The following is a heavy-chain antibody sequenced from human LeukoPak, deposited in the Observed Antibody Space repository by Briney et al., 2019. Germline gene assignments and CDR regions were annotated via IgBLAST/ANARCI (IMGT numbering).Heavy chain of an antibody. CDR3: AKDLYYTYSRGWGY. Sequence: PGGSLRLSCSASGFPFSSYAMSWVRQAPGKGLEWVSSISAGDDNTYYADSVRGRFTISRDDSKNTLYLQMNSLRAEDTAKYHCAKDLYYTYSRGWGYWGQGTLVTVSS. CDR2: ISAGDDNT. D-gene: IGHD3-3*01. V-gene: IGHV3-23*01. CDR1: GFPFSSYA. J-gene: IGHJ4*02.